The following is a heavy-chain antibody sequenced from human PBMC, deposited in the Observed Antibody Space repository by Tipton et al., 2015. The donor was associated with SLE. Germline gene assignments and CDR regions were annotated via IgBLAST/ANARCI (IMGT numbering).Heavy chain of an antibody. Sequence: GLVKPSETLSLTCTVSGGSISSYYWSWIRQPPGKGLEWIGYIYYSGSTNYNPSLKSRVTISVDTSKNQFSLKLSSVTAADTAVYYCARRADYGDRNCFDPWGQGTLVTVSS. V-gene: IGHV4-59*08. CDR3: ARRADYGDRNCFDP. CDR2: IYYSGST. J-gene: IGHJ5*02. CDR1: GGSISSYY. D-gene: IGHD4-17*01.